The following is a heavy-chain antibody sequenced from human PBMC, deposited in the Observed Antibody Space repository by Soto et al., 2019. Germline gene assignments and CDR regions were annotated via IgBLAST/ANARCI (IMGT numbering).Heavy chain of an antibody. J-gene: IGHJ6*02. CDR2: ISYDGSNK. CDR1: GFTFSSYA. D-gene: IGHD1-26*01. CDR3: ARDLLSGSYPTHYYYYYGMDV. V-gene: IGHV3-30-3*01. Sequence: GSLRLSCAASGFTFSSYAMHWVRQAPGKGLEWVAVISYDGSNKYYADSVKGRFTISRDNSKNTLYLQMNSLRAEDTAVYYCARDLLSGSYPTHYYYYYGMDVWGQGTTVTVYS.